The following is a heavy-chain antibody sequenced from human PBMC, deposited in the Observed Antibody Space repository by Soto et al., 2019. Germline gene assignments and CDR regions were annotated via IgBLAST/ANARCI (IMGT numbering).Heavy chain of an antibody. Sequence: SVKVSCKASGFTFTSSAVQWVRQARGQRLEWIGWIVVGSGNTNYAQKFQERVTITRDMSTSTAYMELSSLRSDDTAVYYCARERDVSKSIADPIDYWGQGTLVTVSS. J-gene: IGHJ4*02. CDR1: GFTFTSSA. CDR3: ARERDVSKSIADPIDY. D-gene: IGHD6-6*01. V-gene: IGHV1-58*01. CDR2: IVVGSGNT.